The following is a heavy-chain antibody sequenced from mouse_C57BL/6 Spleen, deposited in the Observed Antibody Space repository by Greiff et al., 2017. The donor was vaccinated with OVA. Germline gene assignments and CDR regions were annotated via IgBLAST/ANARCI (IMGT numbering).Heavy chain of an antibody. V-gene: IGHV7-3*01. CDR1: GFTFTDYY. CDR3: ARYEETPVFDAMDY. J-gene: IGHJ4*01. CDR2: IRNKANGYTT. D-gene: IGHD6-2*01. Sequence: DVQLVESGGGLVQPGGSLSLSCAASGFTFTDYYMSWVRQPPGQALEWLGFIRNKANGYTTEYSASVKGRLTIARDNSQSILYLKMNTRRAEDSATYYCARYEETPVFDAMDYWGQGTSVTVSS.